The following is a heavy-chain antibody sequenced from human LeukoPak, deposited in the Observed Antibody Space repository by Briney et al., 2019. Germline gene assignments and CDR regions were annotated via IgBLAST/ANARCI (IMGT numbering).Heavy chain of an antibody. CDR3: ARGLEATIYDY. Sequence: SETLSLTCTVSGGSISSYYWSWIRQPAGKGLESIGHISTSGSTNYNPSLKSRVTMSVDTSKNQFSLKLSSVTAADTAVYYCARGLEATIYDYWGQGTLVTVSS. CDR1: GGSISSYY. J-gene: IGHJ4*02. D-gene: IGHD5-12*01. CDR2: ISTSGST. V-gene: IGHV4-4*07.